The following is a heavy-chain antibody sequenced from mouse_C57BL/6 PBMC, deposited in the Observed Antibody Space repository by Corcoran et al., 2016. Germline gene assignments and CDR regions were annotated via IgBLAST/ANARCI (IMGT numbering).Heavy chain of an antibody. CDR2: INPYNGGT. V-gene: IGHV1-19*01. CDR1: GYTFTDYY. D-gene: IGHD2-5*01. CDR3: ARENSNYSAWFAY. J-gene: IGHJ3*01. Sequence: EVQLQQSGPVLVKPGASVKMSCKASGYTFTDYYMNWVKQSHGKSLEWIGVINPYNGGTSYNQKFKGKATLTVDKSSSTAYMELNSLTSEDSAVYYCARENSNYSAWFAYWGQGTLVTVSA.